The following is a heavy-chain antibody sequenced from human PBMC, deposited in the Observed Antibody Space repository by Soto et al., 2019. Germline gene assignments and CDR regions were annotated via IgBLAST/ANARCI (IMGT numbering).Heavy chain of an antibody. J-gene: IGHJ6*02. CDR2: IKQDGSET. CDR1: GFTFSSYW. D-gene: IGHD6-19*01. CDR3: ARLYPGSGWPYHYYGMDV. Sequence: GGSLRLSCAASGFTFSSYWMSWVRQAPGKGLEWVANIKQDGSETYYVDSVTGRFTISRDNAENSLYLQVNSLRAEDTAVYYCARLYPGSGWPYHYYGMDVWAKGPRSPSP. V-gene: IGHV3-7*01.